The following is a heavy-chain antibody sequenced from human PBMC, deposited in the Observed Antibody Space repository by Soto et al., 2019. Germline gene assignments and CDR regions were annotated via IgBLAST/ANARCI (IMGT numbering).Heavy chain of an antibody. CDR3: ARDSPYYDFWSGYPRFDY. D-gene: IGHD3-3*01. J-gene: IGHJ4*02. CDR1: GYTFTSYG. CDR2: ISAYNGNT. V-gene: IGHV1-18*01. Sequence: VQLVQSGAEVKKPGASVKVSCKASGYTFTSYGISWVRQAPGQGLEWMGWISAYNGNTNYAQKLQGRVTMTTDTSTSTAYMELRSLRSDDTAVYYCARDSPYYDFWSGYPRFDYWGQGTLVTVSS.